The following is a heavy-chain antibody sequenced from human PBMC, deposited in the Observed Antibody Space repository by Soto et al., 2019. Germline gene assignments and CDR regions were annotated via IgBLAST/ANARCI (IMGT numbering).Heavy chain of an antibody. CDR2: ISSSSSYI. J-gene: IGHJ4*02. D-gene: IGHD3-3*01. CDR1: GFTFSSYS. V-gene: IGHV3-21*01. Sequence: KPGGSLRLSCAASGFTFSSYSMNWVRQAPGKGLEWVSSISSSSSYIYYADSVKGRFTISRDNAKNSLYLQLNSLRAEDTAVYYCARGPDGYNPDFWDYWGQGTLVTVSS. CDR3: ARGPDGYNPDFWDY.